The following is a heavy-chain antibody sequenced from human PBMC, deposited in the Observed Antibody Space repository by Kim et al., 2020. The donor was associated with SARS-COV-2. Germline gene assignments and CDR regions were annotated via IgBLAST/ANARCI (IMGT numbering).Heavy chain of an antibody. Sequence: GGSLRLSCAASGFTVSSNYMSWVRQAPGKGLEWVSVIYSGGSTYYADSVKGRFTISRDNSKNTLYLQMNSLRAEDTAVYYCARDSYDSSGYPYAFDIWGQGTMVTVSS. V-gene: IGHV3-53*01. J-gene: IGHJ3*02. CDR3: ARDSYDSSGYPYAFDI. CDR2: IYSGGST. D-gene: IGHD3-22*01. CDR1: GFTVSSNY.